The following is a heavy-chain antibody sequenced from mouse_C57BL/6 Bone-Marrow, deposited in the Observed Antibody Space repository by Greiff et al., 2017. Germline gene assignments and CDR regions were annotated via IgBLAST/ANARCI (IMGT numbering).Heavy chain of an antibody. Sequence: EVKLVESGGGLVQPGGSMKLSCVASGFTFSNYWMNWVRQSPEKGLEWVAQIRLKSDNYATHYAESVKGRFTISRDDSKSSVFLQMNNLRAEYTGIYYCTDYCSWCAYWGQGTLVTVSA. CDR2: IRLKSDNYAT. V-gene: IGHV6-3*01. D-gene: IGHD1-1*01. J-gene: IGHJ3*01. CDR3: TDYCSWCAY. CDR1: GFTFSNYW.